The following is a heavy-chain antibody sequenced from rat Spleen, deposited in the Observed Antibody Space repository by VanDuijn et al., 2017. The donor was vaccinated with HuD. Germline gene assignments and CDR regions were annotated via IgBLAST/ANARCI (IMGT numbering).Heavy chain of an antibody. CDR3: ARGWTYYGYQFDY. D-gene: IGHD1-9*01. CDR1: GFTFSDYA. Sequence: EVQLVESGGGLVQPGRSMKLSCVASGFTFSDYAMAWVRQAPKKGLEWVATIIYDGSSTYYRDSVKGRFTISRDNAKSTLYLQMDSLRSEDTATYYCARGWTYYGYQFDYWGQGVMVTVSS. J-gene: IGHJ2*01. V-gene: IGHV5-17*01. CDR2: IIYDGSST.